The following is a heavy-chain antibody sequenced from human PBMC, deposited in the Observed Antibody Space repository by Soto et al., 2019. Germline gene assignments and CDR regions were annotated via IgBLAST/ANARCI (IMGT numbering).Heavy chain of an antibody. Sequence: QITLKESGPTLVKPAQHLTLTCDFSGFSLSTYHMGVAWIRQPPGKALEWLALIYWDDDKRYSPSLKDRLAISKDTSSNQVVLTITNIDPGDSATYFCAHAGDYDLLTFDHWGPGTLVTVSS. CDR3: AHAGDYDLLTFDH. CDR2: IYWDDDK. J-gene: IGHJ4*02. V-gene: IGHV2-5*02. D-gene: IGHD4-17*01. CDR1: GFSLSTYHMG.